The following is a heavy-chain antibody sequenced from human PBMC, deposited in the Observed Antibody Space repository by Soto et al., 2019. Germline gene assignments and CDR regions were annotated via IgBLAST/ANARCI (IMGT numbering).Heavy chain of an antibody. CDR2: IYDSGST. Sequence: SDTLSLTCTVTSHSISSYYWGWIRKPPGKGLEWIGYIYDSGSTNYNPSLKSRVTISVDTSKNQFSLKLSSVTAADTAVYYCARRYGGNFDYWGQGTLVTVS. J-gene: IGHJ4*02. D-gene: IGHD3-16*01. V-gene: IGHV4-59*01. CDR1: SHSISSYY. CDR3: ARRYGGNFDY.